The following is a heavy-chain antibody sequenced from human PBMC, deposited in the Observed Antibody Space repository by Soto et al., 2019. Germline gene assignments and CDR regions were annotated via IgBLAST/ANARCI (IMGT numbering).Heavy chain of an antibody. Sequence: QVQLQESGPGLVKPSQTLSLTCTVSGGSISSGGYYWSWIRQHPGKGLEWIGYIYYSGSTYYNPSLKSRVTISVDTSKNHFSLKLSSVTAAATAVYYFAREGGIVGATAADYWGQGTLFPVSS. J-gene: IGHJ4*02. D-gene: IGHD1-26*01. CDR2: IYYSGST. CDR3: AREGGIVGATAADY. CDR1: GGSISSGGYY. V-gene: IGHV4-31*03.